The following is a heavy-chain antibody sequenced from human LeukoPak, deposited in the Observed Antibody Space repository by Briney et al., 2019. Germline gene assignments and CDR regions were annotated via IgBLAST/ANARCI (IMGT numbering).Heavy chain of an antibody. Sequence: GGSLRLSCAASGFTFSSYGMHWVRQAPGKGLEWLAVIWYDGSNKYYADSVKGRFTISRDNSKNTLYLQMNSLRAEDTAVYYCARDERGYSYVDYWGQGTLVTVSS. CDR3: ARDERGYSYVDY. V-gene: IGHV3-33*01. D-gene: IGHD5-18*01. CDR2: IWYDGSNK. J-gene: IGHJ4*02. CDR1: GFTFSSYG.